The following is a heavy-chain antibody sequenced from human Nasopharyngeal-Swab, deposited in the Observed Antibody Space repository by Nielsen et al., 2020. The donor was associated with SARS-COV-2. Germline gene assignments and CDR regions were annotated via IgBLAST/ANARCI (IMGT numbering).Heavy chain of an antibody. D-gene: IGHD2-15*01. CDR3: ARDFKGGYCSGGSCHGMDV. CDR2: IYYSGST. Sequence: WIRQPPGKGLEWIGSIYYSGSTYYNPSLKSRVTISVDTSKNQLSLKLSSVTAADTAVYYCARDFKGGYCSGGSCHGMDVWGQGTTVTVSS. V-gene: IGHV4-39*07. J-gene: IGHJ6*02.